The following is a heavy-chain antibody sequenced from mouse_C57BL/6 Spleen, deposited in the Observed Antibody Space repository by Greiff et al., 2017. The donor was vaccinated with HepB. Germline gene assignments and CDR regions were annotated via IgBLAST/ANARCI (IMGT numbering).Heavy chain of an antibody. Sequence: QVQLQQPGAELVKPGASVKLSCKASGYTFTSYWMHWVKQRPGQGLEWIGMIHPNSGSTNYNEKFKSKATLTVDKSSSTAYMQLSSLTSEDSAVYYSARNDYDDYYYAMDYWGQGTSVTVSS. CDR3: ARNDYDDYYYAMDY. CDR2: IHPNSGST. J-gene: IGHJ4*01. D-gene: IGHD2-4*01. V-gene: IGHV1-64*01. CDR1: GYTFTSYW.